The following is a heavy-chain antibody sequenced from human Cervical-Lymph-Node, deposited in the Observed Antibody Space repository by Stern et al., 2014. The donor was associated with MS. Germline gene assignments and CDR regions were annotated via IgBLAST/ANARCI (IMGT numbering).Heavy chain of an antibody. J-gene: IGHJ4*02. CDR1: GFIFSNYG. Sequence: VQLVESGGGVVQPGRSPRLSCAASGFIFSNYGMHWVRQAPGKGLEWVAIIWYDGSNQYYADAVKGRFSISRDNSKNTLYLQMNSLRAEDTGVYYCTRGRTTMALDYWGQGTLVTVSS. CDR3: TRGRTTMALDY. D-gene: IGHD1-1*01. CDR2: IWYDGSNQ. V-gene: IGHV3-33*01.